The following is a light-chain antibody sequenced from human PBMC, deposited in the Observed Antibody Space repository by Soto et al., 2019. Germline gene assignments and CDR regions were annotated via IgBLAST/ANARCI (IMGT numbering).Light chain of an antibody. Sequence: QAVVTQEPSLTVSPGGTVTLTCGSSTGAVTGGHHPFWFQQKPGQAPMTLIYETSNKHSWTPARFSGSLLGGKAALTLSGAQPEDEAEYYCLLSYNGARIFGGGTKLTVL. CDR2: ETS. V-gene: IGLV7-46*01. CDR3: LLSYNGARI. J-gene: IGLJ2*01. CDR1: TGAVTGGHH.